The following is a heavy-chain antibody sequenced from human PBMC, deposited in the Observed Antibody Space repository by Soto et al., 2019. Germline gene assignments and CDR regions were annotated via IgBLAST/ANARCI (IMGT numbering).Heavy chain of an antibody. CDR2: IIPIFGTA. J-gene: IGHJ4*02. V-gene: IGHV1-69*13. CDR1: GGTFSSYA. CDR3: AREAMVRGVQFYYFDY. D-gene: IGHD3-10*01. Sequence: GASVKVSCKASGGTFSSYAISWVRQAPGQGLEWMGGIIPIFGTANYAQKFQGRVTITADESTSTAYMELSSLRSEDTAVYYCAREAMVRGVQFYYFDYWGQGTLVTVSS.